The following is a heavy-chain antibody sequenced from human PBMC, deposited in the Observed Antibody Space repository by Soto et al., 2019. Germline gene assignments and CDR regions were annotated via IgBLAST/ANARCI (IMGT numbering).Heavy chain of an antibody. D-gene: IGHD6-19*01. V-gene: IGHV1-46*01. CDR1: GYTFTSYY. J-gene: IGHJ6*02. Sequence: ASVKVSCKASGYTFTSYYMHWVRQAPGQGLEWMGIINPSGGSTSYAQKFQGRVTMTRDTSTSTVYMELSSLRSEDTAVYYCARDDSPFKIAVAGPYYYGMDVWGQGTTVTVSS. CDR2: INPSGGST. CDR3: ARDDSPFKIAVAGPYYYGMDV.